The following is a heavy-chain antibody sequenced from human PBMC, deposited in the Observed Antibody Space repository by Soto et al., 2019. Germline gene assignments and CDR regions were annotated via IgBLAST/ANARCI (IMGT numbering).Heavy chain of an antibody. CDR1: GFSLTTTGVG. V-gene: IGHV2-5*02. CDR3: AHRVPTWGGYDY. Sequence: QITLKESGPTLVKPTETLTLTCTFSGFSLTTTGVGVGSIRQPPGRALEWLALIFWDDDQRYSPSLSSRLTVTKDTSKIHVVFTITNMGHVDTGTYYCAHRVPTWGGYDYWGQGTLVTVSS. J-gene: IGHJ4*02. CDR2: IFWDDDQ. D-gene: IGHD3-16*01.